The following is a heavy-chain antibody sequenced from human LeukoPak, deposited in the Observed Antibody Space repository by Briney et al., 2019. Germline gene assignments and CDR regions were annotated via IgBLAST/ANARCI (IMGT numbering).Heavy chain of an antibody. D-gene: IGHD3-22*01. J-gene: IGHJ4*02. CDR1: GFTFSNYG. Sequence: GGSLRLSCAASGFTFSNYGMSWVRQAPGKGLEWVSGISGNGDNAYYADSVKGRSSISRDNSKNTLYLQMDSLRAEDTAVYHCAKTNGYYDYWGRGTLVTVSS. CDR3: AKTNGYYDY. V-gene: IGHV3-23*01. CDR2: ISGNGDNA.